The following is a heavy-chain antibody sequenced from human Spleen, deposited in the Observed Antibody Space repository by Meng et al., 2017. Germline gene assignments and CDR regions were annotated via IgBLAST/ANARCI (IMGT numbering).Heavy chain of an antibody. D-gene: IGHD3-22*01. CDR2: ITISGSTK. V-gene: IGHV3-48*03. Sequence: GESLKISCAASGFTFSSYEMNWVRQAPGKGLEWVSYITISGSTKYYADSVKGRFTISRDNAKNSLYLQMNSLRAEDTAVYYCAREGGYYDSSGYYYGKKGAFDIWGQGTMVTVSS. CDR1: GFTFSSYE. J-gene: IGHJ3*02. CDR3: AREGGYYDSSGYYYGKKGAFDI.